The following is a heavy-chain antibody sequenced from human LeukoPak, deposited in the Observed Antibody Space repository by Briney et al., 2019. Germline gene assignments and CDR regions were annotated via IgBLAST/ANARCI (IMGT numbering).Heavy chain of an antibody. D-gene: IGHD6-13*01. J-gene: IGHJ6*02. CDR2: IYSGGST. CDR1: GFTVRGNY. V-gene: IGHV3-53*04. Sequence: GGSLRLSCAASGFTVRGNYMSGVRQAPGKVLEWVSVIYSGGSTYEADSVKGQFTISRHNSKNTLYLQMNSLRAEDTAVYYCARGVSIRYSSSWHEPFGLYYYYGMDVWGQGTTVTVSS. CDR3: ARGVSIRYSSSWHEPFGLYYYYGMDV.